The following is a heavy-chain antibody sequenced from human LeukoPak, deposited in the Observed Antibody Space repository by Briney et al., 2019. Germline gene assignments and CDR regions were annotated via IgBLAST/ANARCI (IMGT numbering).Heavy chain of an antibody. Sequence: ASVKVSCKASGGTFSSYAISWVRQAPGQGLEWMGRIIPILGIANYAQKFQGRVTITADKSTSTAYMELSSLRSEDTAVYYCARDRKGGWANFDWFDPWGQGTLVTVSS. V-gene: IGHV1-69*04. D-gene: IGHD6-19*01. CDR3: ARDRKGGWANFDWFDP. CDR1: GGTFSSYA. CDR2: IIPILGIA. J-gene: IGHJ5*02.